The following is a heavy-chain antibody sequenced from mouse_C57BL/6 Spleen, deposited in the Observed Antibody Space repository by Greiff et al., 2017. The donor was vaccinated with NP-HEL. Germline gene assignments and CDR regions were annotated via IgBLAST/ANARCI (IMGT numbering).Heavy chain of an antibody. CDR2: ISYDGSN. Sequence: EVQVVESGPGLVKPSQSLSLTCSVTGYSITSGYYWNWIRQFPGNKLEWMGYISYDGSNNYNPSLKNRISITRDTSKNQFFLKLNSVTTEDTATYYCARSGLLWFAYWGQGTLVTVSA. CDR1: GYSITSGYY. CDR3: ARSGLLWFAY. J-gene: IGHJ3*01. D-gene: IGHD1-1*01. V-gene: IGHV3-6*01.